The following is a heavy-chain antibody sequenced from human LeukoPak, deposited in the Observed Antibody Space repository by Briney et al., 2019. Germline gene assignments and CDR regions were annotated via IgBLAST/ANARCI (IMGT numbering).Heavy chain of an antibody. V-gene: IGHV3-23*01. CDR3: ARDTCGGDCSYFDY. CDR2: ISGSGEST. D-gene: IGHD2-21*02. CDR1: GFSFSSFA. Sequence: GKSLRLSCAASGFSFSSFAMSWVRQAPGKGLEWVSAISGSGESTYYEDSVKGRFTISRDNSKNTLYLQMNSLRAEDTAVYYCARDTCGGDCSYFDYWGQGTLVTVSS. J-gene: IGHJ4*02.